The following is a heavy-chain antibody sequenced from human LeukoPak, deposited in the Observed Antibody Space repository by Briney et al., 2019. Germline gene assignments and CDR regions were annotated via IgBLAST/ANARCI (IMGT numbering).Heavy chain of an antibody. V-gene: IGHV3-33*01. J-gene: IGHJ5*02. CDR3: ARTGYCSSTSCSAGFDP. CDR1: GFTFSSYG. CDR2: IWYDGSNK. Sequence: PGGSLRLSCAASGFTFSSYGMHWVRQAPGKGLEWVAVIWYDGSNKYYADSVKGRFTISRDNSKNTLYLQMNSLRAEDTAIYYCARTGYCSSTSCSAGFDPWGQGTLVTVSS. D-gene: IGHD2-2*01.